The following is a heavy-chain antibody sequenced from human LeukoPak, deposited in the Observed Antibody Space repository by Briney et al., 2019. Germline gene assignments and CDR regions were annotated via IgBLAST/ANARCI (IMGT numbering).Heavy chain of an antibody. V-gene: IGHV1-24*01. CDR1: GYTLTELS. Sequence: ASVKVSCKVSGYTLTELSMHWVRQAPGKGLEWMGGFDPEDGETIYAQKFQGRVTMTEDTSTDTAYMELSSLRSEDTAVYYCARDRELYSSSWYDLYYYYYGMDVWGQVTTVTVSS. CDR2: FDPEDGET. J-gene: IGHJ6*02. D-gene: IGHD6-13*01. CDR3: ARDRELYSSSWYDLYYYYYGMDV.